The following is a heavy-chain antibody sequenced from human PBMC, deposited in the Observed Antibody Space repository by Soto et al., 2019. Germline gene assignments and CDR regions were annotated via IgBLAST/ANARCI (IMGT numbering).Heavy chain of an antibody. Sequence: LRLSCAASGFTFSSYSMNWVRQAPGKGLEWVSSISSSSSYIYYADSVKGRFTISRDNAKNSLYLQMNSLRAEDTAVYYCARDAIVVVIATDAFDIWGQGTMVTVSS. D-gene: IGHD2-21*01. CDR2: ISSSSSYI. CDR1: GFTFSSYS. V-gene: IGHV3-21*01. J-gene: IGHJ3*02. CDR3: ARDAIVVVIATDAFDI.